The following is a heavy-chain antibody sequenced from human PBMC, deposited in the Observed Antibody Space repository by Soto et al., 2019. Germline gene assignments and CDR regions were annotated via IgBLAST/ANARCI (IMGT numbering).Heavy chain of an antibody. CDR1: GGTFSSYT. V-gene: IGHV1-69*04. CDR3: ARDSPTTVKVLDY. D-gene: IGHD4-4*01. Sequence: ASVKVSCKASGGTFSSYTISWVRQAPGQGLEWMGRIIPILGIANYAQKFQGRVTITADKSTSTAYMELSSLRSEDTAVYYCARDSPTTVKVLDYWGQGTLVTVSS. CDR2: IIPILGIA. J-gene: IGHJ4*02.